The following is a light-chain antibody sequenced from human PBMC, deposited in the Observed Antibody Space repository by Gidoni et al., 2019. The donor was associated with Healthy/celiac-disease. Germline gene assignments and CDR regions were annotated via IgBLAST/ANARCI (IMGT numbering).Light chain of an antibody. CDR3: QQYGSSPQT. CDR1: QSVSSSY. J-gene: IGKJ1*01. Sequence: EIELTQSPGTLSLSPGERATLSCRASQSVSSSYLAWYQQKPGQAPRLLIYAASSRATDLPDRFSGSGSGTDFTLTISRLEPDDFAVYYCQQYGSSPQTFXQXTKVEIK. V-gene: IGKV3-20*01. CDR2: AAS.